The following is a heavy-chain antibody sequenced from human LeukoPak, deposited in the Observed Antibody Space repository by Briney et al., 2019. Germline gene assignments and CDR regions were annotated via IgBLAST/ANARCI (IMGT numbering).Heavy chain of an antibody. CDR2: IYYSGST. J-gene: IGHJ4*02. Sequence: PSQTLSLTCTVSGGSISSGDYYWSWIRQPLGKGLEWIGYIYYSGSTYYNPSLKSRVTISVDTSKNQFSLKLSSVTAADTAVYYCQRGAGEDYFDYWGQGTLVTVSS. CDR3: QRGAGEDYFDY. CDR1: GGSISSGDYY. V-gene: IGHV4-30-4*01. D-gene: IGHD4/OR15-4a*01.